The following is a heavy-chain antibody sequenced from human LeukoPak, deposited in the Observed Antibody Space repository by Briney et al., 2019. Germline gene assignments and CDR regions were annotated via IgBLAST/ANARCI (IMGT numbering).Heavy chain of an antibody. D-gene: IGHD3-16*01. CDR2: ISKSGDHT. CDR1: GLTFNNYA. J-gene: IGHJ6*02. CDR3: ATSWGPDTSAFRWGRDGMDV. V-gene: IGHV3-23*01. Sequence: GGSLRLSCAVSGLTFNNYAMSWVRQAPGKGLEWVSAISKSGDHTYYAASAKGRFTIYRDNSENTQYLQMNSLRAEDTAVYYCATSWGPDTSAFRWGRDGMDVWGQGTTVIVS.